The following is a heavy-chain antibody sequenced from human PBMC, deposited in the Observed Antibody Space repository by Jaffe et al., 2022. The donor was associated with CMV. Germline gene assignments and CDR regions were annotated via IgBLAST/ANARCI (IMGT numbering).Heavy chain of an antibody. CDR3: VTLSGWSRNWFDP. V-gene: IGHV1-24*01. D-gene: IGHD6-19*01. Sequence: QAQLVQSGAEVKKSGASVKVSCKVSGYMLSQLSMHWVRQAPGKGLEWMGGFDPEEGKTIYAPKFQGRVTMTEDTSTDTAYMELSSLSSQDTAVYFCVTLSGWSRNWFDPWGQGTLVTVSS. CDR2: FDPEEGKT. CDR1: GYMLSQLS. J-gene: IGHJ5*02.